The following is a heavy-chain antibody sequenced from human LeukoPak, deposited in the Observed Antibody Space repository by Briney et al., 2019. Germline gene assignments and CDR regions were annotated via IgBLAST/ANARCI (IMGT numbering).Heavy chain of an antibody. Sequence: GGSLRLSCAASGFTFSSYAMHWVRQAPGNGLEWVAVISYDGSNKYYEDSVKGRFTISRDNSKNTLYLQMNSLRAEDTAVYYCARATGESLDYWGQGTLVTVSS. J-gene: IGHJ4*02. CDR3: ARATGESLDY. D-gene: IGHD3-16*01. CDR2: ISYDGSNK. CDR1: GFTFSSYA. V-gene: IGHV3-30-3*01.